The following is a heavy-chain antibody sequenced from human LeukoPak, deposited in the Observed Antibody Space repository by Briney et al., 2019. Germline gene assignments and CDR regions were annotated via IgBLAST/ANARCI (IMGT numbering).Heavy chain of an antibody. V-gene: IGHV4-59*01. CDR1: GGSISSYY. D-gene: IGHD3-3*01. CDR3: AKDPSITIFGVVIDYFDY. CDR2: IYYSGST. J-gene: IGHJ4*02. Sequence: SETLSLTCTVSGGSISSYYWSWIRQPPGKGLEWIGYIYYSGSTNYNPSLKSRVTISVDTSKNQFPLKLSSVTAADTAVYYCAKDPSITIFGVVIDYFDYWGQGTLVTVSS.